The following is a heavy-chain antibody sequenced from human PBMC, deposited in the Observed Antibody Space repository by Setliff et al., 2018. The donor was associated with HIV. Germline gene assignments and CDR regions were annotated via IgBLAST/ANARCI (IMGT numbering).Heavy chain of an antibody. CDR1: GYTFTGYY. D-gene: IGHD6-13*01. CDR2: INPNSGGT. Sequence: EASVKVSCKASGYTFTGYYMHWVRQAPGQGLEWMGWINPNSGGTNYAQKFQGRVTMTRDTSISTAYMELSRLRSDDTAVYYCARVPYLEQLTYYYYYGMDVWGQGTTVTVSS. J-gene: IGHJ6*02. V-gene: IGHV1-2*02. CDR3: ARVPYLEQLTYYYYYGMDV.